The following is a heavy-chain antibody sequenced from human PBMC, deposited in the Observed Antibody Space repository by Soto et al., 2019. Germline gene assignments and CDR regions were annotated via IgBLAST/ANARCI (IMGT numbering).Heavy chain of an antibody. V-gene: IGHV5-10-1*01. CDR2: IDPSDSYT. CDR3: ARGGCIAYGGYGPGRCYYGMDV. CDR1: GYSFTSYW. D-gene: IGHD4-17*01. Sequence: GESLKISCKGSGYSFTSYWISWVRQMPGKGLEWMGRIDPSDSYTNYSPSFQGHVTISADKSISTAYLQWSSLKASDTAMYYCARGGCIAYGGYGPGRCYYGMDVWGQGTTVTVSS. J-gene: IGHJ6*02.